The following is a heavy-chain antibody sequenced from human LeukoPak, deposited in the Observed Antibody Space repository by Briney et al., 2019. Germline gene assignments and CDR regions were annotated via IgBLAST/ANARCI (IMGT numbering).Heavy chain of an antibody. Sequence: SETLSLTCTVSGGSISSSFYYWGWIRQPPGKGLEWIGSIYHSGSTYYNPSLKSRVTISVDTSRNQFSLNLSSVTAADTAVYYCAIHYYDFWSGYSNWFDPWGQGTLVTVSS. CDR3: AIHYYDFWSGYSNWFDP. J-gene: IGHJ5*02. CDR1: GGSISSSFYY. V-gene: IGHV4-39*01. CDR2: IYHSGST. D-gene: IGHD3-3*01.